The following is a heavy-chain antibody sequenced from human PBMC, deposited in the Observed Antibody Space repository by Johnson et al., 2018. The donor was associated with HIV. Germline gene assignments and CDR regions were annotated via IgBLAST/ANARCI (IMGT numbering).Heavy chain of an antibody. CDR3: TTDLVTPHAFDI. V-gene: IGHV3-15*01. D-gene: IGHD4-23*01. CDR1: GFTFSSYG. CDR2: IKSKSDGGTT. J-gene: IGHJ3*02. Sequence: VQLVESGGGVVQPGRSLRLSCAASGFTFSSYGMHWVRQAPGKGLEWVARIKSKSDGGTTDYAAPVKGRFTISRDDSKNTLYLQMNSMKTEDTAVYYCTTDLVTPHAFDIWGQGTMVTVSS.